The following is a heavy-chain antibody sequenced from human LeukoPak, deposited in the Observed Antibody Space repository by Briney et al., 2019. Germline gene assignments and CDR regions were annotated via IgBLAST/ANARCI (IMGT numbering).Heavy chain of an antibody. D-gene: IGHD3-3*01. Sequence: SVKVSCKASGGTFSSYAISWVRQAPGQGLEWMGGIIPIFGTANYAQKFQGRVTITADESTSTAYMELSSLRSEDTAVYYCAREGFWSGYYFNSESYWGQGTLVTVSS. V-gene: IGHV1-69*13. CDR1: GGTFSSYA. CDR2: IIPIFGTA. J-gene: IGHJ4*02. CDR3: AREGFWSGYYFNSESY.